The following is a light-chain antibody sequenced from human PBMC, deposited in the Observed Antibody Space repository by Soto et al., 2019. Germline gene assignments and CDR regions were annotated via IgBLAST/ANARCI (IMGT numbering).Light chain of an antibody. CDR1: QRISSW. V-gene: IGKV1-5*03. CDR2: RAS. Sequence: DIQMTQSPSTLSASVGDRVIITCRASQRISSWLAWYQQKPGKAPNLLIYRASTLKSGIPSRFSGSGSGTEFTLNISSLQPDDFETYYCQQYDRASWTFGQGTKVEIK. CDR3: QQYDRASWT. J-gene: IGKJ1*01.